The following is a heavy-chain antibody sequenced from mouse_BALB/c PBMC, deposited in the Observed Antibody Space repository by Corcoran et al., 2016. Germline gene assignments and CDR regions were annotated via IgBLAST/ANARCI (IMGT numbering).Heavy chain of an antibody. CDR2: IDPANGNT. J-gene: IGHJ3*01. CDR3: ASGGFAY. CDR1: GFNITDTY. V-gene: IGHV14-3*02. Sequence: EVQLQQSGAELVMPGASVKLSCTVSGFNITDTYMHWVKQRPEQGLDWIGRIDPANGNTKYDPKFQGKATITTDTSSNTAYLQLSSLTSEDTAVYYCASGGFAYWGQGTLVTVSA.